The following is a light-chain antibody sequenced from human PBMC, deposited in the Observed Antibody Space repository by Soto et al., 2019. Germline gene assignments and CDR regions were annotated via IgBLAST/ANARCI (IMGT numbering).Light chain of an antibody. V-gene: IGKV3-15*01. CDR2: GAS. J-gene: IGKJ1*01. Sequence: EIVMTQSPATLSVSPGERATLSCRACQSVSSNLAWYQQKAGQAPRLLIYGASTRATGIPARFSGSGSGTEFTLTISSLQSEDSAVYYCQQYNDWPRTFGQGTNVEIK. CDR3: QQYNDWPRT. CDR1: QSVSSN.